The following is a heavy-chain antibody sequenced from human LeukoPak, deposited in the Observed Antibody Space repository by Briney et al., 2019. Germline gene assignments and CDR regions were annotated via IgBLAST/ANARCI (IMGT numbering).Heavy chain of an antibody. CDR3: ARGFSAGSYDSTF. J-gene: IGHJ3*01. Sequence: GASVKVSCKASGYTFTGYYMHWVRQAPGQGLGWMGWINPNSGGTNYAQKFQGRVTMTRDTSISTAYMELSRLRSDDTAVHYCARGFSAGSYDSTFWGQGTMVTVSS. D-gene: IGHD3-22*01. CDR1: GYTFTGYY. V-gene: IGHV1-2*02. CDR2: INPNSGGT.